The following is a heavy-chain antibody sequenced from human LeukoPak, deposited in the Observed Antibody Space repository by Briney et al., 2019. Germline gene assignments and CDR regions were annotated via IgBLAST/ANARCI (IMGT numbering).Heavy chain of an antibody. J-gene: IGHJ4*02. D-gene: IGHD6-13*01. CDR1: GFTFSSDG. CDR2: ISYDGSSK. Sequence: GGSLRLSCAASGFTFSSDGMHWVRQAPGKGLEWAAVISYDGSSKYYADSVRGRFTISRDNSKNTLYQQMNSLRGEDTAVYYCAKDRSSTWSLDFWGQGTLVTVSS. V-gene: IGHV3-30*18. CDR3: AKDRSSTWSLDF.